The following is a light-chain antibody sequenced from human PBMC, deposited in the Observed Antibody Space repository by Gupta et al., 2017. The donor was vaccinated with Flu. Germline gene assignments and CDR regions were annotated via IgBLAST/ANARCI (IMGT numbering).Light chain of an antibody. Sequence: QSALTQPASVSGSPGQSITNSRTGTSSDVGGYNYVSWYQQHPGKAPKLMIYEVSNRPSGVSTRFSASTSGNTASLTISGLQAEDEADYYCSSYTSSSTLVVFGGGTKLTVL. CDR1: SSDVGGYNY. CDR2: EVS. V-gene: IGLV2-14*01. J-gene: IGLJ2*01. CDR3: SSYTSSSTLVV.